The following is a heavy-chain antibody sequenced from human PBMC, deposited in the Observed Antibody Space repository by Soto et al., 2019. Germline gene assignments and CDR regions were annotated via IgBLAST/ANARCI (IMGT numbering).Heavy chain of an antibody. CDR2: ISSSSSYT. Sequence: PGGSLRLSCAASGFPFSIYSMNWVRQAPGKGLEWVSYISSSSSYTNYADSVKGRFTISRDNAKNSLYLQMNSLRAEDTAVYYCASTSGSYSAFDIWGQGTMVTVSS. CDR1: GFPFSIYS. CDR3: ASTSGSYSAFDI. V-gene: IGHV3-21*05. J-gene: IGHJ3*02. D-gene: IGHD1-26*01.